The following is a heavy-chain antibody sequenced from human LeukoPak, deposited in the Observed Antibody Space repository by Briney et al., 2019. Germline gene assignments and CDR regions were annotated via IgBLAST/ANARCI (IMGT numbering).Heavy chain of an antibody. CDR2: IYTSGST. J-gene: IGHJ5*02. D-gene: IGHD6-6*01. Sequence: SETLFLTCTVSGGSISSGSYYWSWIRQPAGKGLEWIGRIYTSGSTNYNPSLKSRVTISVDTSKNQFSLKLSSVTAADTAVYYCARGIAARLVVNRFDPWGQGTLVTVSS. CDR1: GGSISSGSYY. CDR3: ARGIAARLVVNRFDP. V-gene: IGHV4-61*02.